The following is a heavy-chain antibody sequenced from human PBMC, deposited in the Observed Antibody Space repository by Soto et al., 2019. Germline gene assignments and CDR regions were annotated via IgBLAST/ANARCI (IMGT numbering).Heavy chain of an antibody. V-gene: IGHV1-24*01. CDR3: ALILNYYDSSGYILLRPFDY. D-gene: IGHD3-22*01. Sequence: QVQLVQSGAEVKKPGASVKVSCKVSGYTLTELSMHWVRQAPGKGLEWMGGFDPEDGETIYAQKFQGRVTMTEDTSTDTAYMELSSMRSEDTAVYYCALILNYYDSSGYILLRPFDYWGQGTLVTVSS. CDR1: GYTLTELS. J-gene: IGHJ4*02. CDR2: FDPEDGET.